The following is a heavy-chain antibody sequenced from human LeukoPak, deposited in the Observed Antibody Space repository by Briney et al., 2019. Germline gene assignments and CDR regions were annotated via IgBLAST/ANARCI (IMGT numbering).Heavy chain of an antibody. J-gene: IGHJ6*02. CDR3: ARLFPATGTPYYYIMDV. CDR1: GGSIRSDNYY. Sequence: SETLSLTCTVSGGSIRSDNYYWSWIRQPAGKGLEWIGRFYSSGSYNYNPSLKSRVTMSVDTSKNQFSLRLSSVTAADTAVYYCARLFPATGTPYYYIMDVWGQGTTVTVSS. V-gene: IGHV4-61*02. D-gene: IGHD6-13*01. CDR2: FYSSGSY.